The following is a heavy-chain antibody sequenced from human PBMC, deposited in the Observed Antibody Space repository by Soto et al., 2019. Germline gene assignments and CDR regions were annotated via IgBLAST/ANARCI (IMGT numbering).Heavy chain of an antibody. V-gene: IGHV3-43*01. CDR3: AKDGYCSGGSCYSYYYYGMDV. Sequence: CAASGFTFDDYTMHWVRQAPGKGLEWVSLISWDGGSTYYADSVKGRFTISRDNSKNSLYLQMNSLRTEDTALYYCAKDGYCSGGSCYSYYYYGMDVWGQGTTVTVSS. J-gene: IGHJ6*02. CDR1: GFTFDDYT. D-gene: IGHD2-15*01. CDR2: ISWDGGST.